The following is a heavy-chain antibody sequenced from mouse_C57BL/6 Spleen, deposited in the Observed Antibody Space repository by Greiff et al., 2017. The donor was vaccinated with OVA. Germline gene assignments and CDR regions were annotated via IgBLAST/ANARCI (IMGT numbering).Heavy chain of an antibody. CDR3: AREHYGSSPWFAY. CDR1: GYTFTSYW. V-gene: IGHV1-72*01. CDR2: IDPNSGGT. J-gene: IGHJ3*01. D-gene: IGHD1-1*01. Sequence: QVQLTESGAELVKPGASVKLSCKASGYTFTSYWMHWVKQRPGRGLEWIGRIDPNSGGTKYNEQFKSKATLTVDKPSSTAYMQLSSLTAEDAAVYYGAREHYGSSPWFAYWGKGTLVTVSA.